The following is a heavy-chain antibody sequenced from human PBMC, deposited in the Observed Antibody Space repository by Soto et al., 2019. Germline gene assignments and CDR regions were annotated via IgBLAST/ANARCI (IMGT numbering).Heavy chain of an antibody. D-gene: IGHD6-19*01. CDR2: INPNGGGT. Sequence: GASVKVSCKASEYTFTGYYLHWVRQAPGQGLEWMGWINPNGGGTIYAQKFQGRLTMTRDTSITTVYMELSRLRSDDTAFYYCATSSDWSPLLDYWGQGTLVTVSS. CDR3: ATSSDWSPLLDY. J-gene: IGHJ4*02. CDR1: EYTFTGYY. V-gene: IGHV1-2*02.